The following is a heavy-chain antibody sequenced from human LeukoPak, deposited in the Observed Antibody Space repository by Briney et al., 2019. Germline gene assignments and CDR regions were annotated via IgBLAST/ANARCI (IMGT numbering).Heavy chain of an antibody. CDR2: IIPIFGTA. V-gene: IGHV1-69*13. D-gene: IGHD1-26*01. CDR1: GGTFSGYA. Sequence: SVKVSCKASGGTFSGYAISWVRQAPGQGLEWMGGIIPIFGTANYAQKFQGRVTITADESTSTAYMELSSLRSEDTAVYYCARDQGPQYSGLIGGFDYWGQGTLVTVSS. J-gene: IGHJ4*02. CDR3: ARDQGPQYSGLIGGFDY.